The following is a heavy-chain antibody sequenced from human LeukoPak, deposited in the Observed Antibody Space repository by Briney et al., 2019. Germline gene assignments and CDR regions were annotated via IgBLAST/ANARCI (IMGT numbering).Heavy chain of an antibody. CDR2: ISYDGSNK. D-gene: IGHD1-1*01. J-gene: IGHJ2*01. CDR1: GFTFSSYG. CDR3: AGSDTTGYIPREWDYWYFDL. Sequence: GGSLRLSCAASGFTFSSYGMHWVRQAPGKGLEWVAVISYDGSNKYYADSVKGRFTISRDNSKNTLYLQMHSLRAEDTAVYYCAGSDTTGYIPREWDYWYFDLWGRGTLVTVSS. V-gene: IGHV3-30*03.